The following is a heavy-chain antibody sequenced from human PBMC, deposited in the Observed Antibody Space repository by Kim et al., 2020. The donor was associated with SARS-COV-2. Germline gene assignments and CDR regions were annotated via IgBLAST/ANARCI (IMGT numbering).Heavy chain of an antibody. V-gene: IGHV3-13*04. Sequence: GGSQRLSCAASGFIFGGHDMHWVRQGTGKGLEWVSAIGTAGETFYEESVKGRFIISRENGKNSLYLQMDSLRAGDTAVYYCARGINLCLGVDVWGQGTTVTVSS. CDR1: GFIFGGHD. J-gene: IGHJ6*02. CDR2: IGTAGET. CDR3: ARGINLCLGVDV. D-gene: IGHD3-16*01.